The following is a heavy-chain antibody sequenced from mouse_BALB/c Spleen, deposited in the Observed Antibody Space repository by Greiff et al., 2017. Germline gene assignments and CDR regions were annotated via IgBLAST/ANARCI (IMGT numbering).Heavy chain of an antibody. D-gene: IGHD1-1*02. J-gene: IGHJ2*01. Sequence: EVQVVESGPGLVKPSQSLSLTCSVTGYSITSGYYWNWIRQFPGNKLEWMGYISYDGSNNYNPSLKNRISITRDTSKNQFFLKLNSVTTEDTATYCCARWGGSYHDYWGQGTTLTVSS. CDR3: ARWGGSYHDY. CDR2: ISYDGSN. V-gene: IGHV3-6*02. CDR1: GYSITSGYY.